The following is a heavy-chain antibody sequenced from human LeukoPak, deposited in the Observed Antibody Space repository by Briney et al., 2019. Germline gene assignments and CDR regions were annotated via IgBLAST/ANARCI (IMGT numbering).Heavy chain of an antibody. CDR3: ARGDIGIAAAGPMGAYYYYYMDV. Sequence: SVKVSCKASGGTFSSYAISWVRQAPGQGLEWMGGIIPIFGTANYAQKFQGRVTIATDESTSTACMELSSLRSEDTAVYYCARGDIGIAAAGPMGAYYYYYMDVWGKGTTVTVSS. V-gene: IGHV1-69*05. D-gene: IGHD6-13*01. CDR2: IIPIFGTA. CDR1: GGTFSSYA. J-gene: IGHJ6*03.